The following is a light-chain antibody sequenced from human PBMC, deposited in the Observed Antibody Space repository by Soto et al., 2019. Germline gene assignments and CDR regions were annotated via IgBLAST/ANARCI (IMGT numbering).Light chain of an antibody. CDR2: DVS. J-gene: IGKJ4*02. CDR1: QSVSRNY. Sequence: EIVLTQSPATLSLSPGERATLSCGASQSVSRNYLGWYQQKPGLAPRLLIYDVSNRATSIPDRFSGSGSGTDFTLTISRLEPEDFAVYYCQQYGTYLTFGGGTKVEIK. V-gene: IGKV3D-20*01. CDR3: QQYGTYLT.